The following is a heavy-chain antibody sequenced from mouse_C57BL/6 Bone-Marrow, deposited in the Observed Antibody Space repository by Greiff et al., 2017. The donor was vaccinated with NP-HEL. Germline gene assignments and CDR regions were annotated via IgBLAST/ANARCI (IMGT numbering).Heavy chain of an antibody. J-gene: IGHJ2*01. CDR3: ARPIYYGNSDY. CDR2: INPGSGGT. V-gene: IGHV1-54*01. Sequence: QVQLKQSGAELVRPGTSVKVSCKASGYAFTNYLIEWVKQRPGQGLEWIGEINPGSGGTNYNEKFKGKATLTADKSSSTAYMQLSSLTSEDSAVYFCARPIYYGNSDYWGQGTTLTVSS. D-gene: IGHD2-1*01. CDR1: GYAFTNYL.